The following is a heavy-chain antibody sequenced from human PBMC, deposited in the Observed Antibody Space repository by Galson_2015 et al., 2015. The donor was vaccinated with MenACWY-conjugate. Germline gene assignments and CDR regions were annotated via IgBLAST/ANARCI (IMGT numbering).Heavy chain of an antibody. Sequence: SLRLSCAASAFTFSSYAMSWVRQAPGKGLEWVSAISASATNTYYADSVKGRFTISRDNSKSTLFLQMNSLRAEDTAIYYCAREPRPGGGYSYGMFDYWGQGTLVTVSS. CDR1: AFTFSSYA. CDR2: ISASATNT. D-gene: IGHD5-18*01. V-gene: IGHV3-23*01. CDR3: AREPRPGGGYSYGMFDY. J-gene: IGHJ4*02.